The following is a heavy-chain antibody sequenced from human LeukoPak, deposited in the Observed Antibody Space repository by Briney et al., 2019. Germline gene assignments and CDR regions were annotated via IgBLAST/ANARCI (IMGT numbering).Heavy chain of an antibody. V-gene: IGHV4-34*01. D-gene: IGHD3-22*01. CDR1: GGSFSGYY. CDR2: INHSGST. CDR3: ARGRYDSSGYYLRNWFDP. J-gene: IGHJ5*02. Sequence: SETLSLTCAVYGGSFSGYYWSWIRQPPGKGLEWIGEINHSGSTNYNPSLKGRVTISVDTSKNQFSLKLSSVTAADTAVYYCARGRYDSSGYYLRNWFDPWGQGTLVTVSS.